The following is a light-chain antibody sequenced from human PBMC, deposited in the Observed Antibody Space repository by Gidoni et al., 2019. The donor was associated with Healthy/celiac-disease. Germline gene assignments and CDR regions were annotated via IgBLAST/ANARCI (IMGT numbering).Light chain of an antibody. V-gene: IGKV2-28*01. Sequence: DIVMTHSPLSLPVTPGEPASISCRSSQSLLHSNGYYYLDWYLQNPGQSPQLLLYLGSNRASGVADMFGGSGSSTDFTLKSSRVEDEYVVVYYCMRALQTPLTFGPGTKVDIK. CDR3: MRALQTPLT. CDR1: QSLLHSNGYYY. J-gene: IGKJ3*01. CDR2: LGS.